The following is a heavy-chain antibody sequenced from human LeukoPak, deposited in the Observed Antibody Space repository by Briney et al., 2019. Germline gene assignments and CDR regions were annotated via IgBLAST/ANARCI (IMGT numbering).Heavy chain of an antibody. V-gene: IGHV4-31*03. CDR3: ARVRYCSGGNSYPRIDY. CDR1: GGSISSGGYY. CDR2: IYYSGST. Sequence: SQTLSLTCTVSGGSISSGGYYWSWIRQHPGKGLEWIGYIYYSGSTYYNPSLKSRVTISVDTSKNQFSLKLSSVTAADTAVYYCARVRYCSGGNSYPRIDYLGQGTLVTVSS. D-gene: IGHD2-15*01. J-gene: IGHJ4*02.